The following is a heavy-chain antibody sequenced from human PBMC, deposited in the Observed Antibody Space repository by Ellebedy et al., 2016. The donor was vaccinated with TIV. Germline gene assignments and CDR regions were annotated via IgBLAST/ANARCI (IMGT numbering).Heavy chain of an antibody. CDR2: VFYTGTT. D-gene: IGHD3-9*01. CDR3: ARADWTYDVLTGYYPNRFDY. CDR1: GGSIGSFY. J-gene: IGHJ4*02. V-gene: IGHV4-59*01. Sequence: GSLRLSCTVSGGSIGSFYWNWIRQPPGKGLEWIGYVFYTGTTNYNPSLKSRVTISVDTSENQFSLKLSSVTAADTAIYYCARADWTYDVLTGYYPNRFDYWGQGTLVTVSS.